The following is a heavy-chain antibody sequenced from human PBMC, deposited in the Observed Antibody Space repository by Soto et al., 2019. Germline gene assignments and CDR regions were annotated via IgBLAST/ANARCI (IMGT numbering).Heavy chain of an antibody. Sequence: PGGSLRLSCAASGFTFSSYSMNWVRQAPGKGLEWVSSISSSSSYIYYADSVKGRFTISRDNAKNSLYLQMNSLRAEDTAVYYCARDRARGYSGYDSYDYWGQGTLVTVSS. CDR3: ARDRARGYSGYDSYDY. CDR1: GFTFSSYS. CDR2: ISSSSSYI. D-gene: IGHD5-12*01. J-gene: IGHJ4*02. V-gene: IGHV3-21*01.